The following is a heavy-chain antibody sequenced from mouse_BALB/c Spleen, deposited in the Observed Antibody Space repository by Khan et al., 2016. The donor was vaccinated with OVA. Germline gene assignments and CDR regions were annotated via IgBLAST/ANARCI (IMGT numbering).Heavy chain of an antibody. J-gene: IGHJ2*01. CDR3: ARDRYDYFDY. Sequence: IQLVQSGPALKKPGETVKISCKASGYTFTDYSMHWVKKAPGKGLKWMGWINTETGETKYADDFKGRFAFSWETSASTACVQINNRKKEDTATYFCARDRYDYFDYWGQGTTLTVAS. D-gene: IGHD2-14*01. CDR2: INTETGET. V-gene: IGHV9-2-1*01. CDR1: GYTFTDYS.